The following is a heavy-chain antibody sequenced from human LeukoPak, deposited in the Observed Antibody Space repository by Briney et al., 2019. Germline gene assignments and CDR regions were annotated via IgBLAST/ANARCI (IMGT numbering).Heavy chain of an antibody. CDR3: AKGYSSGHSDAFDI. CDR1: GFTFDDYA. Sequence: GRSLRLSCAASGFTFDDYAMHWVRQAPGKGLEWVSGISWNSGSIGYADSVEGRFTISRDNAKNSLYLQMNSLRAEDMALYYCAKGYSSGHSDAFDIWGQGTMVTVSS. J-gene: IGHJ3*02. V-gene: IGHV3-9*03. D-gene: IGHD6-19*01. CDR2: ISWNSGSI.